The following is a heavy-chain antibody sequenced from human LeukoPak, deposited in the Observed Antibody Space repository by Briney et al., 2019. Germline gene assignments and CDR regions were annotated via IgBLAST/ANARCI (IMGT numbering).Heavy chain of an antibody. CDR1: GGSFSGYY. V-gene: IGHV4-34*01. CDR2: INHSGST. D-gene: IGHD2-15*01. CDR3: ASQYCSGGSCYWFDP. J-gene: IGHJ5*02. Sequence: TPSETLSLTCAVYGGSFSGYYWSWIRQPPGKGLEWIGEINHSGSTNYNPSLKSRVTISVDTSKNQFSLKLSSVTAADTAVYYCASQYCSGGSCYWFDPWGQGTLVTVSS.